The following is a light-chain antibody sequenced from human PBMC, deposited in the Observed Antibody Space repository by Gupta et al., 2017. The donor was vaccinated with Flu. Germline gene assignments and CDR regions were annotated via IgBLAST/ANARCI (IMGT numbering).Light chain of an antibody. V-gene: IGKV2-30*01. J-gene: IGKJ1*01. CDR2: QVS. Sequence: LPLGMPACISCSPSQGGEYRDLNTFLDWFQQRPGQSPRRLIYQVSCRDSGFPDRFSGSGSGTDFTLTISSVEAEDFGIYFCKQGKNCPWAFGQGTKVEIK. CDR1: QGGEYRDLNTF. CDR3: KQGKNCPWA.